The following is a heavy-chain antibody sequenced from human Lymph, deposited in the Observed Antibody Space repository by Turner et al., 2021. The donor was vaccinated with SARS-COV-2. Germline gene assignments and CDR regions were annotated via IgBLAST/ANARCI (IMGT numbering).Heavy chain of an antibody. CDR2: IYSGGTT. Sequence: VQLVETGGGWMQPGGYLRLSCAASEIIVSRNDMNWVRKAPGRGMEWVSVIYSGGTTYYADSVKGRFTISRDNSKNTLYLQMNSLRVEDTAVYYCARDLGTYGMDVWGQGTTVTVSS. D-gene: IGHD6-13*01. V-gene: IGHV3-53*02. CDR3: ARDLGTYGMDV. CDR1: EIIVSRND. J-gene: IGHJ6*02.